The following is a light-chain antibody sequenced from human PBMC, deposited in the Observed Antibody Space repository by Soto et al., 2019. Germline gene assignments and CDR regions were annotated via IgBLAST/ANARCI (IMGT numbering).Light chain of an antibody. Sequence: DIQMTQSPSSLSASVGDTVTITCRASQSISIYLNWYQQKPGKAPSLLIYAASSLQNVVPSRFSGSGSGTEFTLTISSLQREDFATYYCQQSYRTPLTFGGGTKVEIK. V-gene: IGKV1-39*01. CDR2: AAS. CDR3: QQSYRTPLT. CDR1: QSISIY. J-gene: IGKJ4*01.